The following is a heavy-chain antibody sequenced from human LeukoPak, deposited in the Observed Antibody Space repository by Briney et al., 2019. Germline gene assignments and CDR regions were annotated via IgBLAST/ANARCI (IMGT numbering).Heavy chain of an antibody. D-gene: IGHD3-22*01. Sequence: GRSVRLSCATSGFTFSIYGIHWVRQAPHKGLEWVAVIWYDGTNEYYGDSVKGRFTISRDNSKNTLYLQMNSLRAEDTAVYYCARAYDSGGYLLGGYWGQGSLVTVST. CDR2: IWYDGTNE. J-gene: IGHJ4*02. CDR3: ARAYDSGGYLLGGY. V-gene: IGHV3-33*01. CDR1: GFTFSIYG.